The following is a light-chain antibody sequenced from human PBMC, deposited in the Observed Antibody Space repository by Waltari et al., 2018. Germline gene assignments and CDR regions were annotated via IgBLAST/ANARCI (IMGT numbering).Light chain of an antibody. CDR3: SSRTRGNTPP. Sequence: QSALNQPASVSGSPGQSITISCTGTNSDIGRYNYVSWYQQHPGKAPKLIIYEVSYRPAGGSNRFSGAKSGNTASLIISGLQAEDEADYYCSSRTRGNTPPFGTGTKVTVL. CDR2: EVS. J-gene: IGLJ1*01. V-gene: IGLV2-14*01. CDR1: NSDIGRYNY.